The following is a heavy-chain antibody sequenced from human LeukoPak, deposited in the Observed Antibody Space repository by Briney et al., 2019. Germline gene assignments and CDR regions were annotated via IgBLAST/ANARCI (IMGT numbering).Heavy chain of an antibody. V-gene: IGHV1-18*01. CDR1: GYTFTSYA. CDR3: ARGGPYVDYGSGRHLYYFDY. Sequence: ASVKVSCKASGYTFTSYAISWVRQAPGQGLEWMGWVNTYNGNTNYAQKLQDRVTMTTDTSTSTAYMELRSPRSDDTAVYYCARGGPYVDYGSGRHLYYFDYWGQGTLVTVSS. D-gene: IGHD3-10*01. CDR2: VNTYNGNT. J-gene: IGHJ4*02.